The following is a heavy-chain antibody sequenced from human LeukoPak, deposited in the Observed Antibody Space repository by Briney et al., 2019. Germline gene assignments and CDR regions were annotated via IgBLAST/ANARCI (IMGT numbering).Heavy chain of an antibody. D-gene: IGHD2-2*01. CDR2: IYSGGST. CDR3: ARNCSSTSCFQTDY. J-gene: IGHJ4*02. V-gene: IGHV3-66*01. CDR1: GFTVSSNY. Sequence: GGSLRLSCAASGFTVSSNYMSWVRQAPGKGLEWVSVIYSGGSTYYADSVKGRFTISRDNSKNTLYLQMNSLRAEDTAVYYCARNCSSTSCFQTDYWGQGTLVTVSS.